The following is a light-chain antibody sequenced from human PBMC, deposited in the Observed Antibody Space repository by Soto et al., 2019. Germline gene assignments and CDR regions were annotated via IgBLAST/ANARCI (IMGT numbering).Light chain of an antibody. J-gene: IGKJ2*01. CDR2: GAS. CDR1: QNIGSN. CDR3: QQYNNWPPYT. Sequence: EVVMTQSPATLSASPGERVILSCRASQNIGSNLAWYQQRPGQAPRLLMYGASTRATETPARFSGSGSATDFTLTISSLQSEDFAVYYCQQYNNWPPYTFGPGTKLEIK. V-gene: IGKV3-15*01.